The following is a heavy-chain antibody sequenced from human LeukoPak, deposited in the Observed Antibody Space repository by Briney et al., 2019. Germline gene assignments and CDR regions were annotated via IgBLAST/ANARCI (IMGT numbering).Heavy chain of an antibody. CDR3: ARHLGATVNTLYYFDY. CDR1: GGSISSSSYY. V-gene: IGHV4-39*01. CDR2: IYYSGST. Sequence: KSSETLSLTCTVSGGSISSSSYYWGWIRQPPGKGLEWIGSIYYSGSTYYNPSLKSRVTISVDTSKNQFSLKLSSVTAADTAVYYCARHLGATVNTLYYFDYWGQGTLVTVSS. D-gene: IGHD4-17*01. J-gene: IGHJ4*02.